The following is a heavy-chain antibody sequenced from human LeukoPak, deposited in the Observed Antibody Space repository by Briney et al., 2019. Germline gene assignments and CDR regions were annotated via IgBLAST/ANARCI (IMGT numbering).Heavy chain of an antibody. CDR1: GGSISNTIYY. Sequence: SETLSLTCAVSGGSISNTIYYWGWIRQPPGKGLEWIGEINHSGSTNYNPSLKSRVTISVDTSKNQFSLKLSSVTAADTAVYYCARRRYSDYWGQGTLVTVSS. D-gene: IGHD1-1*01. J-gene: IGHJ4*02. CDR3: ARRRYSDY. V-gene: IGHV4-39*07. CDR2: INHSGST.